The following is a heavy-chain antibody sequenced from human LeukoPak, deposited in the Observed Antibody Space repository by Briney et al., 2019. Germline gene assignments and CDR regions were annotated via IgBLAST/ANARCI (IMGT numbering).Heavy chain of an antibody. Sequence: SVKGSCKASRGTFSSYAISWVRQAPGQGLEWMGGIIPIFDTANYAQKFQGRVTITADESTSTAYMELSSLRSEDTAVYYCARPRNIVAKYYFDYWGQGTLVTVSS. CDR2: IIPIFDTA. J-gene: IGHJ4*02. CDR1: RGTFSSYA. V-gene: IGHV1-69*13. D-gene: IGHD2/OR15-2a*01. CDR3: ARPRNIVAKYYFDY.